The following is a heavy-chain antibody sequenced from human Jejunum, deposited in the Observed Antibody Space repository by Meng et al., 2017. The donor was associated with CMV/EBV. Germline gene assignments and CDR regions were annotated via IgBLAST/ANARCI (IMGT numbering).Heavy chain of an antibody. CDR1: DYAFTNYG. V-gene: IGHV1-18*01. CDR2: ISAYNTNT. Sequence: SDYAFTNYGISWVRRSPGQGLEWMGWISAYNTNTNYAQKFQGRVTLTTDTSTNTAYMDLTNLRSDDTAVYFCARDPLLNSNFHPLEYWGQGTLVTVSS. J-gene: IGHJ4*02. CDR3: ARDPLLNSNFHPLEY. D-gene: IGHD4-11*01.